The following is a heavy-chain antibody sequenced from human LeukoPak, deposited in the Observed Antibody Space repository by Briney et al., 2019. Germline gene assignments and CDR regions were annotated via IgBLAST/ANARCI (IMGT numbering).Heavy chain of an antibody. CDR2: IIPIFGTA. CDR3: AASIVGIAAAGTADY. V-gene: IGHV1-69*13. Sequence: ASVKVSFKAPGGTFSSYAISWVRQAPGQGLEWMGGIIPIFGTANYAQKFQGRVTITADESTSTAYMELSSLRSEDTAVYYCAASIVGIAAAGTADYWGQGTLVTVSS. D-gene: IGHD6-13*01. J-gene: IGHJ4*02. CDR1: GGTFSSYA.